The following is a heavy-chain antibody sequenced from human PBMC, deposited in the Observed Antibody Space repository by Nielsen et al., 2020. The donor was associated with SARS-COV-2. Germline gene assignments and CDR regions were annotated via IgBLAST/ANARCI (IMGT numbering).Heavy chain of an antibody. V-gene: IGHV3-7*01. CDR3: ARLWDDGYYFDTGPYDY. Sequence: GESLKISCEVSGFTFSSYWMTWVRQAPGKGLEWVASINGDGGDKYYVDSVKGRFTISRDNAKNTLYLQMNSLRAEDTAVYYCARLWDDGYYFDTGPYDYWGQGTLVTVSS. CDR2: INGDGGDK. D-gene: IGHD3-22*01. J-gene: IGHJ4*02. CDR1: GFTFSSYW.